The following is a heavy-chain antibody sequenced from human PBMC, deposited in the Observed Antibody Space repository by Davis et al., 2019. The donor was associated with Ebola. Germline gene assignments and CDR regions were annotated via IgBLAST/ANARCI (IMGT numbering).Heavy chain of an antibody. Sequence: GESLKISCAAPGFTFSSYGMHWVRQAPGKGLEWVAVISYDGSNKYYADSVKGRFTISRDNSKNTLYLQMNSLRAEDTAVYYCARDQGVVVVAAPLYYFDYWGQGTLVTVSS. CDR3: ARDQGVVVVAAPLYYFDY. V-gene: IGHV3-30*03. CDR2: ISYDGSNK. D-gene: IGHD2-15*01. J-gene: IGHJ4*02. CDR1: GFTFSSYG.